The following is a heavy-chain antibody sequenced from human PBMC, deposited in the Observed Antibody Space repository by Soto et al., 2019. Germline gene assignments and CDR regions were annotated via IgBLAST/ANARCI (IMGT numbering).Heavy chain of an antibody. J-gene: IGHJ4*02. D-gene: IGHD3-9*01. CDR2: ISSSSSTI. V-gene: IGHV3-48*02. CDR1: GFTSSSYS. Sequence: EVQLVESGGGLVQPGGSLRLSCAVSGFTSSSYSMNWVRQAPGKGLEWVSYISSSSSTIHYAVSVKGRFTISRDNAKNSLYLQMNSLRDEDTAVYYCATAPAANGYDIDYWCQGTLVTVSS. CDR3: ATAPAANGYDIDY.